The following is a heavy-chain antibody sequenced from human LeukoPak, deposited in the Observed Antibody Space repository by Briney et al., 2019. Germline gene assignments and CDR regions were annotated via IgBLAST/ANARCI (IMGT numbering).Heavy chain of an antibody. CDR3: ARHDMIGGAFDI. Sequence: PSETLSLTCTVSGGSISSGDYYWSWIRQPPGKGLEWIGYIYYSGSTNYNPSLKSRVTISVDTSKNQFSLKLSSVTAADTAVYYCARHDMIGGAFDIWGQGTMVTVSS. CDR2: IYYSGST. CDR1: GGSISSGDYY. J-gene: IGHJ3*02. V-gene: IGHV4-30-4*01. D-gene: IGHD3-22*01.